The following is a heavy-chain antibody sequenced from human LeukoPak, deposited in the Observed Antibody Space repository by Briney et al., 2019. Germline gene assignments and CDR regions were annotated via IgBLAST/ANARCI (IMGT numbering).Heavy chain of an antibody. V-gene: IGHV3-23*01. CDR1: GFTFSSYA. D-gene: IGHD3-16*01. CDR3: AKPPFGALQDSNYFDY. J-gene: IGHJ4*02. CDR2: ISGSGRST. Sequence: GGSLRLSCAASGFTFSSYAMSWVRQAPGKGLEWVSAISGSGRSTFYADSVKGRFTISRDNSKNTLYLQMNSLRAEDTAVYYCAKPPFGALQDSNYFDYWGQGTLVTVSS.